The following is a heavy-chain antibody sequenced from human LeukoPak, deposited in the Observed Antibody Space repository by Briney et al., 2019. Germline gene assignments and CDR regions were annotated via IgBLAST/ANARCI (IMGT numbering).Heavy chain of an antibody. J-gene: IGHJ5*02. Sequence: PSETLSLTCTVSGGSISSYYWSWIRQPPGKGLEWIGYIYYSGSTNYNPSLKSRVTISVDTSKNQFSLKLSSVTAADTAVYYCARFGSYSSSWYRGWFDPWGQGTLVTVSS. CDR2: IYYSGST. V-gene: IGHV4-59*01. D-gene: IGHD6-13*01. CDR1: GGSISSYY. CDR3: ARFGSYSSSWYRGWFDP.